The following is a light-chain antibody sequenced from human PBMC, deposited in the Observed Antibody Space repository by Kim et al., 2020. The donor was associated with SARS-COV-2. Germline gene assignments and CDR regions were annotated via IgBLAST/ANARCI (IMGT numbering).Light chain of an antibody. V-gene: IGLV4-69*01. CDR3: QTWGTGTVV. J-gene: IGLJ2*01. CDR2: LTSDGSH. CDR1: SGHRSHA. Sequence: SVKLTCPRSSGHRSHAIAWHQQHPEKGPRYLMKLTSDGSHSKGDGIPDRFSGSSSGAERYLTISSLQSEDEADYYCQTWGTGTVVFGGGTQLTVL.